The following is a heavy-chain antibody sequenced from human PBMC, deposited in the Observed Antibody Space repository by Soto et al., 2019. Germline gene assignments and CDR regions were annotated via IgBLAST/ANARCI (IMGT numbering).Heavy chain of an antibody. J-gene: IGHJ4*02. CDR3: ARATYCYDSSGYYYAHYFDY. CDR2: IYTSGST. CDR1: GGSISSYY. V-gene: IGHV4-4*07. Sequence: SETLSLTCTVSGGSISSYYWSWIRQPAGKGLEWIGRIYTSGSTNYNPSPKSRVTMSVDTSKNQFSLKLSSVTAADTAVYYCARATYCYDSSGYYYAHYFDYWGQGTLVTVSS. D-gene: IGHD3-22*01.